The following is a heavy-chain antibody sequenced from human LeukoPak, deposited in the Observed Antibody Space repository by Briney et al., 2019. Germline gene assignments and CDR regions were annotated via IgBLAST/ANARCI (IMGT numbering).Heavy chain of an antibody. Sequence: GRSLRLSCAASGFTFDDYAMHWVRQAPGKGLEWVSGISWNSGSIGYADSVKGRFTISRDNAKNSLYLQMNSLRAEDTALYYCAKDLAGTFVYWGQGTLVTVSS. CDR3: AKDLAGTFVY. D-gene: IGHD6-13*01. J-gene: IGHJ4*02. CDR2: ISWNSGSI. CDR1: GFTFDDYA. V-gene: IGHV3-9*01.